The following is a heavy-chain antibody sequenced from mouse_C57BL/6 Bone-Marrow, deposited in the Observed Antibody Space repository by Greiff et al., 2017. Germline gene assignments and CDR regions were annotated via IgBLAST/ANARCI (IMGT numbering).Heavy chain of an antibody. CDR2: IYPRSGNT. CDR3: ARLFTTVVATRDY. V-gene: IGHV1-81*01. Sequence: QVQLQQSGAELARPGASVKLSCKASGYTFTSYGISWVKQRTGQGLEWIGEIYPRSGNTYYNEKFKGKATLTADKSSSTAYMELRSLTSEDSAVYFCARLFTTVVATRDYGGQGPTLTVSA. CDR1: GYTFTSYG. J-gene: IGHJ2*01. D-gene: IGHD1-1*01.